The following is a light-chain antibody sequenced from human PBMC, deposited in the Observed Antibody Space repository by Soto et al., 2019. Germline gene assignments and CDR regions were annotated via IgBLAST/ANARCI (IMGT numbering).Light chain of an antibody. CDR2: RND. V-gene: IGLV1-47*01. Sequence: QSVLTQPPSASGTPGQRVTISCSGSRSDIGSNYVYWYQRLPGMAPKLLIYRNDQRPSGVPDRISGSRSGTSASLAIIGLRSEDEADYYCASWDDTLSVPIFGGGTKLTVL. CDR3: ASWDDTLSVPI. CDR1: RSDIGSNY. J-gene: IGLJ2*01.